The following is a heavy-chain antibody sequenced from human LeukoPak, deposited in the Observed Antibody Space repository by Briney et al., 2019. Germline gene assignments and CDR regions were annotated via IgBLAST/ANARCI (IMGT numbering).Heavy chain of an antibody. CDR3: ARDEIYYDILTGYRHFDY. Sequence: GGSLRLSCAASGFTFSSYAMSWVRQAPGKGLEWVSVISGSGGTTFYTDSVKGRFTISRDNSKNTLYLQMNSLRAEDTAVYYCARDEIYYDILTGYRHFDYWGQGTLVTVFS. CDR1: GFTFSSYA. J-gene: IGHJ4*02. V-gene: IGHV3-23*01. CDR2: ISGSGGTT. D-gene: IGHD3-9*01.